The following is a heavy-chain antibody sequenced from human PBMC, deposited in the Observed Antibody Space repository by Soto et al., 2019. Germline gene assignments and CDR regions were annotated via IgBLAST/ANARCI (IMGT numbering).Heavy chain of an antibody. CDR1: GGSISSYY. D-gene: IGHD3-3*01. CDR2: IYYSGST. Sequence: SETLSLTCTVSGGSISSYYWSWIRQPPGKGLEWIGYIYYSGSTNYNPSLKSRVTISVDTSKNQFSLKLSSVTAADTAVYYCASGAKNYDFWSGYYGDYYYYYMDVWGKGTTVTVSS. V-gene: IGHV4-59*01. CDR3: ASGAKNYDFWSGYYGDYYYYYMDV. J-gene: IGHJ6*03.